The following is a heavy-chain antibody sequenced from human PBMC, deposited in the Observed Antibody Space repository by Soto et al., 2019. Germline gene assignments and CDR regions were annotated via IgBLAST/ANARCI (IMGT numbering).Heavy chain of an antibody. J-gene: IGHJ6*02. CDR2: IYSAGNT. V-gene: IGHV3-66*01. Sequence: GGSLRLSCAASGFTVSSNYMSWVRQAPGKGLEWISIIYSAGNTYYADSVKGRFTISRDNSKNTLYLQMNRLGAEDTAVYYCARDFVVGGPTINYYYGMDVWGQGTTVTVSS. D-gene: IGHD1-26*01. CDR1: GFTVSSNY. CDR3: ARDFVVGGPTINYYYGMDV.